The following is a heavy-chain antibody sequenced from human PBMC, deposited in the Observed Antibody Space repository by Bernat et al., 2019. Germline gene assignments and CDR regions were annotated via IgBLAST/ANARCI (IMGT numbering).Heavy chain of an antibody. CDR3: ARDFSGADYYYYGMDV. J-gene: IGHJ6*02. D-gene: IGHD6-19*01. CDR2: ISSSSSYI. Sequence: EVQLVESGGGLVKPGGSLRLSCAASGFTFSSYSMNWVRQAPGKGLEWVSSISSSSSYIYEADSVKGRFTISRDNAKNSLYLQMNSLGAEDTAVYYCARDFSGADYYYYGMDVWGQGTTVTVSS. V-gene: IGHV3-21*01. CDR1: GFTFSSYS.